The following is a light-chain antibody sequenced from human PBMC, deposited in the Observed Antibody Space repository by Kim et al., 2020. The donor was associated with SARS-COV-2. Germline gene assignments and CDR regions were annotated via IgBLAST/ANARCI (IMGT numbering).Light chain of an antibody. CDR3: MQTLQTPYI. Sequence: ERDSISCRSSQSLLHPNGFNYLDWYLLKPGQFPQLMIFLGSIRAFGVPDRFSGTGSGTDFTLRISRVEAEDVGVYYCMQTLQTPYIFGRGTKLEI. CDR2: LGS. V-gene: IGKV2-28*01. CDR1: QSLLHPNGFNY. J-gene: IGKJ2*01.